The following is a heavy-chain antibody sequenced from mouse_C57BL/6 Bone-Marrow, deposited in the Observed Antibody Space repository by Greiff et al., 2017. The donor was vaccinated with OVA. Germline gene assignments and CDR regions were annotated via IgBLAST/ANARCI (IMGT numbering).Heavy chain of an antibody. D-gene: IGHD2-1*01. J-gene: IGHJ4*01. Sequence: EVKLVESGEGLVKPGGSLKLSCAASGFTFSSYAMSWVRQTPEKRLEWVAYISSGVDYIYYADTVKGRFTISRDNARNTLYLQMSSLKSEDTAMYYCTRAPYGNYMDYWGQGTSVTVSS. CDR2: ISSGVDYI. CDR1: GFTFSSYA. CDR3: TRAPYGNYMDY. V-gene: IGHV5-9-1*02.